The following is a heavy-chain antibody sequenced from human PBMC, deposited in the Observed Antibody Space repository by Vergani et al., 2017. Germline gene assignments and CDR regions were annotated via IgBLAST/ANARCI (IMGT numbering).Heavy chain of an antibody. Sequence: QVQLVQSGAEVKKPGSSVKVSCKASGGTFSSYAISWVRQAPGQGLEWMGGIIPIFGTANYAQKFQGRVTFTADDSTSTAYMELSSLRSEDTAVDYCAQMMGRGYSSRYYYLDVWGKGTTVTVSS. CDR1: GGTFSSYA. J-gene: IGHJ6*03. D-gene: IGHD6-13*01. CDR3: AQMMGRGYSSRYYYLDV. V-gene: IGHV1-69*12. CDR2: IIPIFGTA.